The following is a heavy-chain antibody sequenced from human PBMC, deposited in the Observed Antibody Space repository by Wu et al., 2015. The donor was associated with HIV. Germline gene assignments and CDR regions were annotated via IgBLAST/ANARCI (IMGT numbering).Heavy chain of an antibody. D-gene: IGHD6-19*01. Sequence: QVQLVQSGAEVKKPGSSVKVSCKASGGTFSSYAISWVRQAPGQGPEWMGVINPRTDSTTYAQPFEARLTIARDTSKNTIYMELSGLRSEDTAVYYCARQRAYTSGWYIFDYWGQGTLVTVSS. CDR1: GGTFSSYA. V-gene: IGHV1-69*05. CDR2: INPRTDST. CDR3: ARQRAYTSGWYIFDY. J-gene: IGHJ4*02.